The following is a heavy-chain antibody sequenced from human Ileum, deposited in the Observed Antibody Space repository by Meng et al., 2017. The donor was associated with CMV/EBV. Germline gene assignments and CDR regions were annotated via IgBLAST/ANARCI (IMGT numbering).Heavy chain of an antibody. CDR2: IRSKAYGGTT. Sequence: GESPMISCTSPGFISGDYAMSWVRQAPGKGLEWVGFIRSKAYGGTTEYDASVKGRFTISRNDSKSIAYLQMNSLKTEDTAVYYCTRFGLELRLNNYYYGMDVWGQGTTVTVSS. V-gene: IGHV3-49*04. J-gene: IGHJ6*02. CDR3: TRFGLELRLNNYYYGMDV. D-gene: IGHD1-7*01. CDR1: GFISGDYA.